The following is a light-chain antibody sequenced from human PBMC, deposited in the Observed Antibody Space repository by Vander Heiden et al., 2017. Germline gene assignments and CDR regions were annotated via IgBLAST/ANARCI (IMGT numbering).Light chain of an antibody. CDR1: QSLFHSEGHNF. J-gene: IGKJ2*01. CDR2: WGS. CDR3: MQALQTPYT. V-gene: IGKV2-28*01. Sequence: DIVMTQSPLSLAVTPGEPASISCSSTQSLFHSEGHNFFYWYQQKPAQSPRLLIYWGSNRASGVPDRFSGSESGTDFTLKISRVEAEDAGVYYCMQALQTPYTFGQGTKLEIK.